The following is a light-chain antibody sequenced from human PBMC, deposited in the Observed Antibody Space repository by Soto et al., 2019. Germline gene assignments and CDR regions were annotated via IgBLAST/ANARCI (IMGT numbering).Light chain of an antibody. CDR3: RQYHGYSRT. J-gene: IGKJ1*01. V-gene: IGKV1-5*01. CDR1: QSITIY. Sequence: DIQMTQSPSSLSAYVAERVTITCRASQSITIYLNWYRQKSGKAPELLIYDTSTLVSGVPPRFTGSGSGTGFTLTISSMQPDDFATYYCRQYHGYSRTFGQGTKVDIK. CDR2: DTS.